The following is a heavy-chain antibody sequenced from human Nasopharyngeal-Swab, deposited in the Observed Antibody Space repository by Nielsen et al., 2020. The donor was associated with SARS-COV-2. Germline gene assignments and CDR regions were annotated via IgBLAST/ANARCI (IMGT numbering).Heavy chain of an antibody. CDR2: IYYSGST. Sequence: SETLSLTCTVSGGSISSGGYYWSWIRQHPGKGLEWIGYIYYSGSTYYNPSLKSRVTISVDTSKNQFSLKLSSVTAADTAVYYCARQSTVTTYFDYWGQGTLVTVSS. V-gene: IGHV4-31*03. CDR3: ARQSTVTTYFDY. J-gene: IGHJ4*02. CDR1: GGSISSGGYY. D-gene: IGHD4-17*01.